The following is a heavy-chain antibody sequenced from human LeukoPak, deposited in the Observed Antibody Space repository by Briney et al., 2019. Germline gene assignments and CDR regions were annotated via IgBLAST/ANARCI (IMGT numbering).Heavy chain of an antibody. D-gene: IGHD4/OR15-4a*01. CDR1: GFSFSSYW. V-gene: IGHV3-7*01. Sequence: GGSLRLSCAASGFSFSSYWMSWVRQAPGKGLEWVANIKQDGNEKYYADSVKGRFTISRDNGKNSLDLQMNSLRADDTAVYYCARDTLGEGEDANYAVYYFDYWGQGTVVTVSS. J-gene: IGHJ4*02. CDR2: IKQDGNEK. CDR3: ARDTLGEGEDANYAVYYFDY.